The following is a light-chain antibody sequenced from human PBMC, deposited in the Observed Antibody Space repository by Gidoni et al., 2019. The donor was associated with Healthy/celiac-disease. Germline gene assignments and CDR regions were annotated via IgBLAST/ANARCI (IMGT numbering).Light chain of an antibody. V-gene: IGKV1-5*03. J-gene: IGKJ1*01. CDR2: KAS. Sequence: DIQMTQSPSTLSASVGDRVTITCRASQSISSWLAWYQQKPGKAPKLLNYKASSLESGVPSRFSGSGSGTEFTLTNSSLQPDYFATYYCQQYNSYSQTFGQGTKVEIK. CDR3: QQYNSYSQT. CDR1: QSISSW.